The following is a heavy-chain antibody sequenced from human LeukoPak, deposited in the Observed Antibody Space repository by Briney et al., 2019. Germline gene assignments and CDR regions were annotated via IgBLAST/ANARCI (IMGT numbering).Heavy chain of an antibody. CDR2: IYYSGST. CDR1: GGSISSGDYY. D-gene: IGHD3-22*01. J-gene: IGHJ4*02. CDR3: ASGLTYYYDSSRFDY. Sequence: TSETLSLTCTVSGGSISSGDYYWSWIRQPPGKCLEWIGYIYYSGSTYYNPSLKSRVTISVDTSKNQFSLKLSSVTAADTAVYYCASGLTYYYDSSRFDYWGQGTLVTVSS. V-gene: IGHV4-30-4*08.